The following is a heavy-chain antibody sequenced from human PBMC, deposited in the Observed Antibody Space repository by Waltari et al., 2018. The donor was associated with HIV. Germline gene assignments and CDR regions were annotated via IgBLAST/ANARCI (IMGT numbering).Heavy chain of an antibody. D-gene: IGHD6-6*01. CDR1: GFTFSDYG. CDR2: ISYDGRNK. Sequence: QVPLLESGGDVVQPGRSLRLSCEVSGFTFSDYGFHWVRQAPGRGLEWVALISYDGRNKYYAESVKGRFTLSRDNAKNTLFLQMNSLRAEDTAVYYCAKEDFEYGSSSHLGYWGQGTLVTVSS. V-gene: IGHV3-30*18. J-gene: IGHJ4*02. CDR3: AKEDFEYGSSSHLGY.